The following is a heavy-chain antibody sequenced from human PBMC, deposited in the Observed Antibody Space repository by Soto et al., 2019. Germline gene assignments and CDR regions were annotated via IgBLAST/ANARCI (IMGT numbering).Heavy chain of an antibody. D-gene: IGHD3-10*01. J-gene: IGHJ3*02. CDR1: GYTFSSYY. CDR3: ASSLIMIDYYGSRSYGGYGAIDI. CDR2: INPSVGRT. Sequence: GASVKVSCKASGYTFSSYYMHWVRQAPGQGLEWMGVINPSVGRTNYAQKFQGRVTMTRDKSTSTVYMELSSLRSEDTAVYYCASSLIMIDYYGSRSYGGYGAIDIWGQGTMVTVSS. V-gene: IGHV1-46*01.